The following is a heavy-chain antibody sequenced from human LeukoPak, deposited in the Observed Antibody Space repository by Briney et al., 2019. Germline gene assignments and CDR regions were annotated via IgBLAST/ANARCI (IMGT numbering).Heavy chain of an antibody. V-gene: IGHV4-39*01. CDR1: GGSISSSSYY. J-gene: IGHJ4*02. D-gene: IGHD2-15*01. CDR3: ARQVAVVVAADFDY. CDR2: IYYSGST. Sequence: SETLSLTCTVSGGSISSSSYYWGWIRQPPGKGLEWIGSIYYSGSTYYNPSLKSRVTISVDTSKNQFSLKLSSVTAADTAVHFFARQVAVVVAADFDYWGQGTLVTVSS.